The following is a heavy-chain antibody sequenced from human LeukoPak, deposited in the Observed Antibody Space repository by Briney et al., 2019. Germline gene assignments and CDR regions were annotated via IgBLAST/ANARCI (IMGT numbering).Heavy chain of an antibody. CDR3: ARGLGGRTVTSLDY. CDR1: GFTFSNYS. CDR2: ITSSGDGA. Sequence: GGSLRLSCVASGFTFSNYSIHWVRQAPGQGLESVSTITSSGDGAFYATSVKDRFTISKDTSKNTVYLQMGSLRGEDMAVYYCARGLGGRTVTSLDYWGQGTLVTVSS. J-gene: IGHJ4*02. D-gene: IGHD4-11*01. V-gene: IGHV3-64*01.